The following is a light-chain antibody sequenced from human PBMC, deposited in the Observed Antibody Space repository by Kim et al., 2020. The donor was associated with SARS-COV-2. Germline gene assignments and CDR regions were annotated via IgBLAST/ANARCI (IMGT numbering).Light chain of an antibody. CDR3: NSRDSNDNVV. CDR2: GKN. CDR1: RLRNYY. V-gene: IGLV3-19*01. Sequence: VAFGQTVRVTCQGDRLRNYYATWYQQKPGPAPILVIYGKNNRPPGIPDRFSGSSSGNTASLTITGTQAGDEADYYCNSRDSNDNVVFGGGTQLTVL. J-gene: IGLJ2*01.